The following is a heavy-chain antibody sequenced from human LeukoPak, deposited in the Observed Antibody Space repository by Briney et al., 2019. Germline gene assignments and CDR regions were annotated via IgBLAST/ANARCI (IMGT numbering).Heavy chain of an antibody. CDR2: INGGAENA. Sequence: ASVKVSCRASGYTFTSYAIHWVRQAPGQRLEWMGKINGGAENAQYSQKFQGRVSITRDISATTAYMELRGLRSEDTAAYFCARAEVLESFGHNKHCMDVWGQGTTVIVSS. CDR3: ARAEVLESFGHNKHCMDV. J-gene: IGHJ6*02. D-gene: IGHD3-16*01. CDR1: GYTFTSYA. V-gene: IGHV1-3*01.